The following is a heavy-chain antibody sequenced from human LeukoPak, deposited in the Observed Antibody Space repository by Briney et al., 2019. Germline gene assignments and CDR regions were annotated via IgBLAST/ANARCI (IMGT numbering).Heavy chain of an antibody. Sequence: KSSETLSLTCAVYGGSFSGYYWSWIRQPPGKGLEWIGEINHSGSTNYNPSLKSRVTISVDTSKNQFSLKLSSVTAADTAVYYCAKGVLWFGELKTWGQGTLVTVSS. CDR1: GGSFSGYY. V-gene: IGHV4-34*01. CDR3: AKGVLWFGELKT. D-gene: IGHD3-10*01. J-gene: IGHJ5*02. CDR2: INHSGST.